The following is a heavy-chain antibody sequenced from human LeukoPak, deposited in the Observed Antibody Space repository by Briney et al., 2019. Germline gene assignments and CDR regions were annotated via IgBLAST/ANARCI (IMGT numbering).Heavy chain of an antibody. D-gene: IGHD1-26*01. J-gene: IGHJ4*02. CDR2: IKQYGSET. Sequence: PGGSLRLSCAASGFTFSSYWMTWVRQAPGKGLEWVANIKQYGSETYYVNSVKGRFTISRDNPKNSVYLQMNSLRAEDTAVYYCARGDVVGATLGYFDYWGQGTLVTVSS. V-gene: IGHV3-7*01. CDR1: GFTFSSYW. CDR3: ARGDVVGATLGYFDY.